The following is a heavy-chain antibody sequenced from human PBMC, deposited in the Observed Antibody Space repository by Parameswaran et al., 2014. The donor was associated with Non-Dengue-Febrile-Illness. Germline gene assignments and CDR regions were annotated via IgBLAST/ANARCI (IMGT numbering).Heavy chain of an antibody. D-gene: IGHD2-2*01. J-gene: IGHJ5*02. V-gene: IGHV4-38-2*02. Sequence: WIRQPPGKGLEWIGSIYHSGSTYYNPSLKSRVTISVDTSKNQFSLKLSSVTAADTAVYYCARVGYHHAKQNWFDPWGQGTLVTVSS. CDR2: IYHSGST. CDR3: ARVGYHHAKQNWFDP.